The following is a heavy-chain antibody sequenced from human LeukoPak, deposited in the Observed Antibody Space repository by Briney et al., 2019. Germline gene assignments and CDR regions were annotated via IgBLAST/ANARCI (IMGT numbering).Heavy chain of an antibody. V-gene: IGHV3-30*18. Sequence: PGSSLRLSCAASGFTFSSYGIHWVRQAPSKGLEEVALISYDGTNKYYTDSVKDRFTISRENSKNTLNLQMNSLRAQDTAVYYCAKDGRDFKWFGEVLRPSRHYYMDVWGKGTTVTVSS. J-gene: IGHJ6*03. D-gene: IGHD3-10*01. CDR2: ISYDGTNK. CDR1: GFTFSSYG. CDR3: AKDGRDFKWFGEVLRPSRHYYMDV.